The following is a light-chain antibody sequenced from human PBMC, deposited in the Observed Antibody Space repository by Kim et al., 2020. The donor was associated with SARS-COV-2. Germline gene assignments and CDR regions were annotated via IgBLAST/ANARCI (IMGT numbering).Light chain of an antibody. CDR3: CSRDNIGNHVM. CDR1: SLRSYY. Sequence: AVGQTVRITCRGDSLRSYYASWYQQRPGQAPVLVIYGKNNRPSGIPGRFSGSSSGDTASLTITGAQAEDEGDYFCCSRDNIGNHVMFGGGTKLTVL. CDR2: GKN. J-gene: IGLJ3*02. V-gene: IGLV3-19*01.